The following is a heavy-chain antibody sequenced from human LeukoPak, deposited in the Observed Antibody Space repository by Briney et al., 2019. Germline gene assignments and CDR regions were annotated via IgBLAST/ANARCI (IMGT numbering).Heavy chain of an antibody. CDR2: IYYSGST. Sequence: SETLSLTCTVSGGSISSYYWSWIRQPPGKGLEWIGYIYYSGSTNYNPSLKSRVTISVDTSKNQFSLKLSSVTAADTAVYYCARSKAHLSTSWYGTWFDPWGQGTLVTVSS. J-gene: IGHJ5*02. V-gene: IGHV4-59*08. CDR1: GGSISSYY. D-gene: IGHD2-2*01. CDR3: ARSKAHLSTSWYGTWFDP.